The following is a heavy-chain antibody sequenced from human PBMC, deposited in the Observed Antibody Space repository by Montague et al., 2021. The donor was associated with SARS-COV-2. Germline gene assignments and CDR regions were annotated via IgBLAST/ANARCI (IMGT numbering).Heavy chain of an antibody. CDR1: GGSISSGTYY. D-gene: IGHD3-22*01. V-gene: IGHV4-39*02. CDR2: IHYSGIT. CDR3: ARGGGYYNYGLDV. Sequence: SETLSLTCSVSGGSISSGTYYWGWVRQAPGKEPEWIGSIHYSGITHYNSPLRSRLTISIDTSNNQFSLNLSSLTAADTGLYYCARGGGYYNYGLDVWGPGTTVTVSS. J-gene: IGHJ6*02.